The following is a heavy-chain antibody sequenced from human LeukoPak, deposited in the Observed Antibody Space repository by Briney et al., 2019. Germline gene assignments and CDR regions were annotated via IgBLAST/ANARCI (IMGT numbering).Heavy chain of an antibody. V-gene: IGHV4-59*01. CDR1: GGSISSYY. D-gene: IGHD4-17*01. CDR2: IHYTGST. CDR3: AGGPAVTTNDY. J-gene: IGHJ4*02. Sequence: SETLSLTCTVSGGSISSYYWTWIRQTPGKGLDWTGYIHYTGSTNYNPSLKSRVTISVDTSKSQFSLELTSVTAADTAVYYCAGGPAVTTNDYWGQGTLVTVFS.